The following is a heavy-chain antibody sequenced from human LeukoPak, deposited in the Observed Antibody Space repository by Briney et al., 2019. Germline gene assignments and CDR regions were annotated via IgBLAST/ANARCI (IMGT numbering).Heavy chain of an antibody. V-gene: IGHV1-2*02. CDR1: GYTFTGYY. CDR2: INPNSGGT. D-gene: IGHD3-22*01. Sequence: ASVKVSCKASGYTFTGYYMHWVRQAPGQGLEWMGWINPNSGGTNYAQKFQGRVTMTRDASISTAYMELSRLRSDDTAMYYCASRPRYYYDSSVDYWGQGTLVTVSS. CDR3: ASRPRYYYDSSVDY. J-gene: IGHJ4*02.